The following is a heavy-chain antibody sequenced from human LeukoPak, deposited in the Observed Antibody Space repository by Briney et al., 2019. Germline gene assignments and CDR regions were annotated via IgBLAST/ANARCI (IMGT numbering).Heavy chain of an antibody. V-gene: IGHV3-23*01. Sequence: GWALRLSCAASGFTFSTFAMIWVRQPPGKGLEWVSSIFPSGDEIHYADSVRGRFTIFRDNSKSTLSLQMNSLRAEDTAIYYCTTYRQVLLPFEAWGERTLGTVSS. D-gene: IGHD2-8*02. CDR2: IFPSGDEI. J-gene: IGHJ5*02. CDR3: TTYRQVLLPFEA. CDR1: GFTFSTFA.